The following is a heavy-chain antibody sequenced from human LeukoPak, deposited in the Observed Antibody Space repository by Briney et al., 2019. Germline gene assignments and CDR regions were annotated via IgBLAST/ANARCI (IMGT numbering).Heavy chain of an antibody. CDR1: GYTFTGYY. CDR3: ARDSLEYSSSPQRY. CDR2: INPNSGGT. J-gene: IGHJ4*02. V-gene: IGHV1-2*02. Sequence: GASVKVSCKASGYTFTGYYMHWVRQAPGQGLEWMGWINPNSGGTNYAQKVQGRVTMTTETSTSTAYMELRSLRSDDTAVYYCARDSLEYSSSPQRYWGQGTLVTVSS. D-gene: IGHD6-6*01.